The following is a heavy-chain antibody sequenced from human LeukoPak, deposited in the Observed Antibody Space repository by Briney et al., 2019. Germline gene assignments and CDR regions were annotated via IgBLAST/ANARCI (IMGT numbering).Heavy chain of an antibody. Sequence: GGSLRLSCAASGFTFSSYAMSWVRQAPGKGLEWVSAISGSGGSTYYADSVKGRFTISRDNAKNSVYLQINRLGAEDTAVYYCARRGTIAVPVFWFDPWGQGTLVIVSS. V-gene: IGHV3-23*01. CDR3: ARRGTIAVPVFWFDP. J-gene: IGHJ5*02. CDR1: GFTFSSYA. CDR2: ISGSGGST. D-gene: IGHD6-19*01.